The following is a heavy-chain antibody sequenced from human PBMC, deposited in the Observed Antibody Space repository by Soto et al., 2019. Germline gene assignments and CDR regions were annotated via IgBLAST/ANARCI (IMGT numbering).Heavy chain of an antibody. Sequence: PSETLSLTCTVSGGSISSSSYYWGWIRQPPGKGLEWIGSIYYSGSTYYNPSLKSRVTISVDTSKNQFSLKLSSVTAADTAVYYCARLGAASGPSSTTGFDPRSQDTLVTVPS. V-gene: IGHV4-39*01. CDR3: ARLGAASGPSSTTGFDP. J-gene: IGHJ5*02. D-gene: IGHD6-13*01. CDR1: GGSISSSSYY. CDR2: IYYSGST.